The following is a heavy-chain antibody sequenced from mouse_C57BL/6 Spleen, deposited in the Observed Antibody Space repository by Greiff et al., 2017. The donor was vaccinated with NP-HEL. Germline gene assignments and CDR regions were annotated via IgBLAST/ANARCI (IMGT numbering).Heavy chain of an antibody. CDR2: INPSSGYT. CDR1: GYTFTSYT. Sequence: QVQLQQSGAELARPGASVKMSCKASGYTFTSYTMHWVKQRPGQGLEWIGYINPSSGYTKSNQKFKDKATLTADKSSSTAYMQLSSLTSEDSAVYYCARGGGSSFSFDYWGQGTTLTVSS. D-gene: IGHD1-1*01. J-gene: IGHJ2*01. CDR3: ARGGGSSFSFDY. V-gene: IGHV1-4*01.